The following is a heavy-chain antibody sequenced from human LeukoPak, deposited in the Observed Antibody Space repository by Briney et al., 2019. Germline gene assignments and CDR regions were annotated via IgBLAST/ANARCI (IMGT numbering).Heavy chain of an antibody. Sequence: SETLSLTCTVSGGSISSYYWSWIRQPPGKGLEWIGYIYYSGSTNYNPSLKSRVTISVDTSKNQFSLKLSSVTAADTAVYYCARGPSCRECSSTRTPPSWFDPWGQGTLVTVSS. D-gene: IGHD2-2*01. CDR3: ARGPSCRECSSTRTPPSWFDP. CDR1: GGSISSYY. V-gene: IGHV4-59*01. J-gene: IGHJ5*02. CDR2: IYYSGST.